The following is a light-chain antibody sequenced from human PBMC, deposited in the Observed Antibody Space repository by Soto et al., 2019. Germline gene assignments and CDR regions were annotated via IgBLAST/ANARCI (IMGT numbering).Light chain of an antibody. V-gene: IGLV1-40*01. CDR3: QSYDSSLTGWV. CDR1: SSNIGAGYH. CDR2: GNT. J-gene: IGLJ3*02. Sequence: QSVLTQPPSVSGAPGQRVTISCTGSSSNIGAGYHVQWYQQLPGTAPKLLIYGNTNRPSGVPDRFSGSKSGTSASLAITGLQAEDEADYYCQSYDSSLTGWVFGGGTQLTVL.